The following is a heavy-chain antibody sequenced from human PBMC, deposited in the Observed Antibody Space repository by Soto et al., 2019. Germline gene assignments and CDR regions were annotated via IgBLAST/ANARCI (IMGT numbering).Heavy chain of an antibody. CDR1: GFTFNNYS. V-gene: IGHV3-21*01. CDR2: ISSSSSYI. J-gene: IGHJ5*02. D-gene: IGHD4-17*01. CDR3: ARDRAHGDYEVTEFDP. Sequence: GGSLRLSCAASGFTFNNYSMNWVRQAPGKGLEWVSSISSSSSYIYYADSLKGRFTISRDNAKNSLYLQMNSLRDEDTAVYYCARDRAHGDYEVTEFDPWGQGTLVTVSS.